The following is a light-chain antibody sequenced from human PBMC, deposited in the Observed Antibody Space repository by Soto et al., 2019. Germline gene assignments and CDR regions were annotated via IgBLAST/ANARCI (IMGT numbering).Light chain of an antibody. CDR3: TSYTTSTTPVL. Sequence: QSALTQPASVSGSPGQSIAISCTGTSSDVGGYKYVSWYQQHPGKAPKLIIYDVSIRPSGVSDRFSGSKSGNTASLTISGLLAQDEANYYCTSYTTSTTPVLFGGGNQLTVL. J-gene: IGLJ2*01. CDR2: DVS. CDR1: SSDVGGYKY. V-gene: IGLV2-14*03.